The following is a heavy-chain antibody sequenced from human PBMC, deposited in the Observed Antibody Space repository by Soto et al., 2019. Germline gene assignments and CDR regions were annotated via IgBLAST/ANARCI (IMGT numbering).Heavy chain of an antibody. J-gene: IGHJ6*02. CDR2: IYYSGST. CDR1: GGSISSGGYY. Sequence: QVQLQESGPGLVKPSQTLSLTCTVSGGSISSGGYYWSWIRQHPGKGLEWIGDIYYSGSTYYNPSLKSRVTISVDTSKNQFSLKLSSVTAADTAVYYCAREGIVVVPAAPSYYYYYGMDVWGQGTTVTVSS. CDR3: AREGIVVVPAAPSYYYYYGMDV. V-gene: IGHV4-31*03. D-gene: IGHD2-2*01.